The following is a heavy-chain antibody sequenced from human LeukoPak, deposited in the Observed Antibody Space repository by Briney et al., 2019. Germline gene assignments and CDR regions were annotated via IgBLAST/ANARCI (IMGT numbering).Heavy chain of an antibody. CDR2: IDTAGDT. V-gene: IGHV3-13*01. CDR1: GFTFRSYD. J-gene: IGHJ4*02. Sequence: GGSLRLSCAASGFTFRSYDMHWVRQATGRGLEWVSAIDTAGDTYYPGSVKGRFTISRENAKNSVYLQMNSLRAGDTAVYYCVCLGLGGLSLDWGQGTLVTVSS. D-gene: IGHD3-16*01. CDR3: VCLGLGGLSLD.